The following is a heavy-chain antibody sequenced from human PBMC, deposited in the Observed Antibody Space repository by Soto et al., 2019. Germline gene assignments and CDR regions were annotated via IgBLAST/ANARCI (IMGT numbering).Heavy chain of an antibody. V-gene: IGHV2-5*05. CDR3: AHRGDLIPKKYFDY. CDR1: GFSLSTSGVG. J-gene: IGHJ4*02. Sequence: SGPTLVNPTQTLTLTCTFSGFSLSTSGVGVGWIRQPPGKALEWLALIYWDDDKRYGPSLKSRLTITKDTSKNQVVLTMTNMDPVDTATYYCAHRGDLIPKKYFDYWGQGTLVTVSS. CDR2: IYWDDDK. D-gene: IGHD3-16*01.